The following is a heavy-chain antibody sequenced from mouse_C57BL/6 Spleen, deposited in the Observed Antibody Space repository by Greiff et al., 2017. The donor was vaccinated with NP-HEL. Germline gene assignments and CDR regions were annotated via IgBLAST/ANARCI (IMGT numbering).Heavy chain of an antibody. D-gene: IGHD4-1*01. Sequence: ESGPGLVKPSQSLSLTCSVTGYSITSGYYWNWIRQFPGNKLEWMGYISYDGSNNYNPSLKNRISITRDTSKNQFFLKLNSVTTEDTATYYCARLTFFDYWGQGTTLTVSS. J-gene: IGHJ2*01. CDR1: GYSITSGYY. CDR2: ISYDGSN. CDR3: ARLTFFDY. V-gene: IGHV3-6*01.